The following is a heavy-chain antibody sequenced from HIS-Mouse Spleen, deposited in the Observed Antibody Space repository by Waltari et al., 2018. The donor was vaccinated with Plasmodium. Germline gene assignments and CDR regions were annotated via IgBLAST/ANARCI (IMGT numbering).Heavy chain of an antibody. Sequence: EVQLVESGGGLVQPGGSLKLSCAASGFTFSGSAMHWVRQASGKGLEWVGRSGSKANSYATAYAASVKGRFTISRDDSKNTAYLQMNSLKTEDTAVYYCCGRDYWGQGTLVTVSS. J-gene: IGHJ4*02. CDR1: GFTFSGSA. D-gene: IGHD1-1*01. CDR3: CGRDY. CDR2: SGSKANSYAT. V-gene: IGHV3-73*02.